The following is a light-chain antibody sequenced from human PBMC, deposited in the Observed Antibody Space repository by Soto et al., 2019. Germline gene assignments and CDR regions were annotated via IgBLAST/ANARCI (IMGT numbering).Light chain of an antibody. Sequence: DIEMTQSPSTLYASVGDRVTITCRASQGIRNDLGWDHQKPGKAPTRLIYAASSLQSGVPSRFSGSVTGTEFPLTIRSLRPEDVATYYGLQRNSYPYTFGQGTKLEIK. CDR2: AAS. V-gene: IGKV1-17*01. CDR1: QGIRND. CDR3: LQRNSYPYT. J-gene: IGKJ2*01.